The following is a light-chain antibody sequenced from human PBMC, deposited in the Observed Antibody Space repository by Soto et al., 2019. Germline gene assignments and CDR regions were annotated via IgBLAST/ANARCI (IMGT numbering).Light chain of an antibody. V-gene: IGKV4-1*01. CDR2: WAS. Sequence: DIVLTQSPDSLAVSLGERATINCKSSQSVLYSSSNKNTLAWYQQKPGQPPKLLIYWASTRESGIPDRFSGSGSGTDFTLTISSLHAEDVAAYYCQQYYGTPWTFGQGTKVEIK. J-gene: IGKJ1*01. CDR1: QSVLYSSSNKNT. CDR3: QQYYGTPWT.